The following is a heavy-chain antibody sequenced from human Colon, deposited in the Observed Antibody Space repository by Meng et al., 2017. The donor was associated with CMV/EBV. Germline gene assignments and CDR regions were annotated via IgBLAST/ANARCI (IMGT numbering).Heavy chain of an antibody. J-gene: IGHJ4*02. CDR2: TYYRSKWYN. V-gene: IGHV6-1*01. D-gene: IGHD2-15*01. CDR3: AKSLPHFDY. CDR1: WDSVSTNIGA. Sequence: CAISWDSVSTNIGAWNWLRQSPSRGLEWLRRTYYRSKWYNDYAVSVKSRITINPDTSKNQFSLQLTSVTPEDTAVYYCAKSLPHFDYWGQGTLVTVSS.